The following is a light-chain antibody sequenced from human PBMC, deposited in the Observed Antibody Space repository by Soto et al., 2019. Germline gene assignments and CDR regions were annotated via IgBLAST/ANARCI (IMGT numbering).Light chain of an antibody. CDR3: SSYSSTSTYV. J-gene: IGLJ1*01. CDR1: SSDVGNYNF. V-gene: IGLV2-14*01. CDR2: AVS. Sequence: QSALTQPASVSGSPGQSITISCTGTSSDVGNYNFVSWYQQHPGKAPKLMIYAVSNRPSGVSIRFSGSKSGNTASLTISGLQAEDEADYYCSSYSSTSTYVFGAGTKATVL.